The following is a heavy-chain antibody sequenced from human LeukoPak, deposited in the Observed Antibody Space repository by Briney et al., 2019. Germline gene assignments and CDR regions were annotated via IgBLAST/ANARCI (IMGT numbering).Heavy chain of an antibody. D-gene: IGHD3/OR15-3a*01. CDR3: AREGGRSRGDWAYDY. CDR1: GGTFSSYA. V-gene: IGHV1-69*13. J-gene: IGHJ4*02. Sequence: GASVKVSCKASGGTFSSYAISWVRQAPGQGLEWMGGIIPIFGTANYAQKFQGRVTITADESTSTAYMELSSLRSEDTAVYYCAREGGRSRGDWAYDYWGQGTLVTVSS. CDR2: IIPIFGTA.